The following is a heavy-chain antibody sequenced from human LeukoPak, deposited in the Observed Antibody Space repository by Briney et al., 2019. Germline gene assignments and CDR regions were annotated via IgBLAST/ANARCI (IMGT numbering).Heavy chain of an antibody. V-gene: IGHV4-4*07. CDR2: IYTSGST. J-gene: IGHJ4*02. Sequence: SETLSLTCTVSGDSISSYYWSWIRQPAGKGLEWIGRIYTSGSTNYNPSLKSRVTMSVDTSKNQFSLNLNSVAAADTAVYYCARGISSSWYPYFDYWGQGTLVTLSS. CDR3: ARGISSSWYPYFDY. CDR1: GDSISSYY. D-gene: IGHD6-13*01.